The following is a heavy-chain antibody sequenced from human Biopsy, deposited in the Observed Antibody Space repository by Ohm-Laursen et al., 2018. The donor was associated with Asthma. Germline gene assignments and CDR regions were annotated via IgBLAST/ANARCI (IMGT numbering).Heavy chain of an antibody. V-gene: IGHV1-24*01. CDR2: HDHEEGGT. CDR3: ASDFPKDYVRYNFQF. Sequence: ASVKVSCKISGYSLTDLSMHWVRQAPGRGLEWMGGHDHEEGGTANARRFQGRVTMTEDTSTDTAYMELSSLSSDDTAVYYCASDFPKDYVRYNFQFWGQGTLVTVSS. CDR1: GYSLTDLS. J-gene: IGHJ4*02. D-gene: IGHD4-17*01.